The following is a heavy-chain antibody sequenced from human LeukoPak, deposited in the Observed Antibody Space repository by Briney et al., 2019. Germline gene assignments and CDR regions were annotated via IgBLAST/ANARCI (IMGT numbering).Heavy chain of an antibody. Sequence: ASETLSLTCAVFGGSFSGYYWNWIRQPPGKGLEWIGQINPSRNTNYNPSLKSRVTISVDTSKNQFSLKLSSVTAADTAVYYCARGEWGDLPKFDYWGQGTLVTVSS. CDR3: ARGEWGDLPKFDY. D-gene: IGHD3-16*01. V-gene: IGHV4-34*01. J-gene: IGHJ4*02. CDR2: INPSRNT. CDR1: GGSFSGYY.